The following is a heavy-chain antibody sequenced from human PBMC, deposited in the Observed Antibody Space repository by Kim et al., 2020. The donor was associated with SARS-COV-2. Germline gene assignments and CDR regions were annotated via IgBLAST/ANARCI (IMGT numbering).Heavy chain of an antibody. Sequence: NPSLKIRVTISVDTSKNEFSRKLTSVTAADTAVYYCANGGNYCSGGICFDYWGQGTLVTVSS. CDR3: ANGGNYCSGGICFDY. D-gene: IGHD2-15*01. V-gene: IGHV4-34*01. J-gene: IGHJ4*02.